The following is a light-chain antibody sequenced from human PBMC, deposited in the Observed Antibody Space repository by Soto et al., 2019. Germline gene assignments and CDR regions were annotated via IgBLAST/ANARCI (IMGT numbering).Light chain of an antibody. CDR3: PLYGSSPEYT. Sequence: ETVLMQSPGTLSLSPGERATLSCRASQSVPSSYLGWYQQKTGQAPRLLIYDTSSRATGIPDRFTGGGSETDFTLTISRLEPEDFAVYYCPLYGSSPEYTFGQGTKLEIK. CDR2: DTS. J-gene: IGKJ2*01. V-gene: IGKV3-20*01. CDR1: QSVPSSY.